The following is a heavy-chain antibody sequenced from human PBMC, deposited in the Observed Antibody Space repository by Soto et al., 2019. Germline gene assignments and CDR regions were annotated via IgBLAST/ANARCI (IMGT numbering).Heavy chain of an antibody. CDR3: ARCVDTAMVAIDY. CDR1: GFTFSDYY. CDR2: ISSSISYT. V-gene: IGHV3-11*06. Sequence: GGSLRLSCAASGFTFSDYYMSWIRQAPGKGLEWVSYISSSISYTNYADSVKGRFTISRDNAKNSLYLQMNSLRAEDTAVYYCARCVDTAMVAIDYWGQGTLVTVSS. D-gene: IGHD5-18*01. J-gene: IGHJ4*02.